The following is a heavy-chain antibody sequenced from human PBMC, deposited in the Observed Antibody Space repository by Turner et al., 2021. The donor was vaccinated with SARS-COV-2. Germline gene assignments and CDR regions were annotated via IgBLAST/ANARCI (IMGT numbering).Heavy chain of an antibody. CDR3: ARLHSSSWYFDY. CDR1: GFTFSSYW. Sequence: ELLLVSSGGGLVQLGGSLRLSCAASGFTFSSYWMSWVRQAPGKGLEWVANMRKDRSEKYYVDSVKGRFTISRDNAKNSLYLQMNSLRAEDTAVYYCARLHSSSWYFDYWGQGTLVTVSS. CDR2: MRKDRSEK. J-gene: IGHJ4*02. V-gene: IGHV3-7*01. D-gene: IGHD6-13*01.